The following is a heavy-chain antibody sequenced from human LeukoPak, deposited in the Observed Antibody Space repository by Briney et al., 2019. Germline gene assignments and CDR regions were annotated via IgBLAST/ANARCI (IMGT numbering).Heavy chain of an antibody. J-gene: IGHJ4*02. CDR2: ISADGGST. V-gene: IGHV3-43*02. Sequence: GGSLRLSCVASGLNFDDSAMHWVRQAPGKGLEWVSLISADGGSTFSADSVKRRPTISRDNSKNSLYLQMNSLRSEDTAMYYCAKESGKFDYWGQGTLVAVSS. CDR3: AKESGKFDY. CDR1: GLNFDDSA.